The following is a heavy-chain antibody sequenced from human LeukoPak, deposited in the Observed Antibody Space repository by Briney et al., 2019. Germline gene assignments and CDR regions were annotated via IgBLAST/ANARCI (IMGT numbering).Heavy chain of an antibody. D-gene: IGHD6-19*01. Sequence: SETLSLTCTVSGGSISSYCWSWIRQPPGKGLEWIGYIYYSGSTNYNPSLRSRVTISVDTSKNQFSLKLSSVTAADTAVYYCARDSSSGWPYYFDYWGQGTLVTVSS. CDR1: GGSISSYC. CDR3: ARDSSSGWPYYFDY. J-gene: IGHJ4*02. CDR2: IYYSGST. V-gene: IGHV4-59*01.